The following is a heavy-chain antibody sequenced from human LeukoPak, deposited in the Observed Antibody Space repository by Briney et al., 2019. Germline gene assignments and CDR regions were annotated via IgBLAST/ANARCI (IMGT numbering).Heavy chain of an antibody. CDR3: ARGRSGWSPYYYYGMDV. CDR1: GFTFSSYW. V-gene: IGHV3-21*01. CDR2: ISSTTSYK. D-gene: IGHD6-19*01. Sequence: PGGSLRLSCAASGFTFSSYWMSWVRQAPGKGLGWVSFISSTTSYKYYADSVKGRFTISRDNAKNSLYLQMNSLRAEDTAVYYCARGRSGWSPYYYYGMDVWGQGTTVTVSS. J-gene: IGHJ6*02.